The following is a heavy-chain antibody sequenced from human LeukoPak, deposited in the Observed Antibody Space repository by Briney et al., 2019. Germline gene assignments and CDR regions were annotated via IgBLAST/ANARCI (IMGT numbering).Heavy chain of an antibody. CDR2: ISSNGGST. Sequence: GGSLRLSCSASGFTFSSYAMHWVRQAPGKGLEYGSAISSNGGSTYYADSVKGRFTISRDNSKNTLYLQMSSLRAEDTAVYYCVKDRGWGVISEDNWGQGTLVTVSS. V-gene: IGHV3-64D*06. CDR3: VKDRGWGVISEDN. CDR1: GFTFSSYA. J-gene: IGHJ4*02. D-gene: IGHD3-10*01.